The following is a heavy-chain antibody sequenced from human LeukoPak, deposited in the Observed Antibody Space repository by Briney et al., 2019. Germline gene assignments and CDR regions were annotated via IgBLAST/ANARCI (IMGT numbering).Heavy chain of an antibody. V-gene: IGHV4-30-4*01. Sequence: SETLSLTCTVSGGSISSGDYYWSWIRQPPGLGLEWNGYLYYSGSTYYNPSLQSSITISIDTSKNQFSLKLSSVTAADTAVYYCARDKGFEFDYWGQGTLVTVSS. CDR3: ARDKGFEFDY. J-gene: IGHJ4*02. CDR2: LYYSGST. CDR1: GGSISSGDYY.